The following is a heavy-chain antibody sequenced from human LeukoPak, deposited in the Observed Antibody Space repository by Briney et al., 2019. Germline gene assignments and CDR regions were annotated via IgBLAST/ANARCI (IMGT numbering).Heavy chain of an antibody. V-gene: IGHV3-7*01. D-gene: IGHD1-1*01. CDR3: VRESRPGGAMGLYHNLDY. Sequence: PGGSLRLSCTGSGFTFSDFWMTWVRQTPGKGLEWMANIKEDGTEKNLVDSVKGRFTISRDNTKNLLFLEMNNLRGDDTAIYYCVRESRPGGAMGLYHNLDYWGQGTLVAVSS. CDR1: GFTFSDFW. J-gene: IGHJ4*02. CDR2: IKEDGTEK.